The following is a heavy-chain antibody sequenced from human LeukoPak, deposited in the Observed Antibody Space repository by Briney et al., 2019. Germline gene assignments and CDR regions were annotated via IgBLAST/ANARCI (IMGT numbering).Heavy chain of an antibody. V-gene: IGHV3-33*08. Sequence: GGSLRLSCAASGFTFSSYAMSWVRQAPGKGLEWVAGIWFDGSNKYYTDSVKGRFTISRDNAKNSLYLQMNSLRAEDTAMYYCARETRGESDYWGHGTLVTVSS. CDR3: ARETRGESDY. CDR2: IWFDGSNK. J-gene: IGHJ4*01. D-gene: IGHD3-10*01. CDR1: GFTFSSYA.